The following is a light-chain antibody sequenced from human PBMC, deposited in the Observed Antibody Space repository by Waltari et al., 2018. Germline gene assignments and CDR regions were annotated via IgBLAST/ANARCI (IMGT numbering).Light chain of an antibody. CDR2: DTS. CDR3: QQGSILPLT. V-gene: IGKV3-11*01. CDR1: QSDFNY. Sequence: VLTQSPATLSLSAGERATLSCRASQSDFNYLAWYQQKRGQAPRLLIYDTSKRATGIPARFSGSGSGTDFTLTISNLEADDFALYYCQQGSILPLTFGGGTKVEIK. J-gene: IGKJ4*01.